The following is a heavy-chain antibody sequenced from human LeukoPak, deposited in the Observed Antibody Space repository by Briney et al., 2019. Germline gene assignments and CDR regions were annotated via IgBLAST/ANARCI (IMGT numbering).Heavy chain of an antibody. CDR3: ARHSLDIVVVISATDSWFDP. V-gene: IGHV4-39*01. CDR1: GDSISSRSFF. Sequence: PSETLSLTCSVSGDSISSRSFFWGWIRQPPGKGLEWIGSIYYSGNTYYNPSLKSRVTLCVDTSKNQFSLKLSSVTAADTAVYYCARHSLDIVVVISATDSWFDPWGQGTLVTVSS. D-gene: IGHD2-15*01. CDR2: IYYSGNT. J-gene: IGHJ5*02.